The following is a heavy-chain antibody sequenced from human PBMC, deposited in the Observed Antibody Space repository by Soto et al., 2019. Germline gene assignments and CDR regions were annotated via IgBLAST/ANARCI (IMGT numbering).Heavy chain of an antibody. CDR2: VSAYNGNT. CDR1: GFTFTSYG. V-gene: IGHV1-18*01. J-gene: IGHJ4*02. Sequence: QVQLVQSGAEVKKPGASMKVSCKASGFTFTSYGISWVRQAPGQGLEWMGWVSAYNGNTHYAQKLHXRAXMTTDTSTTTAYMELRSLRSDDTAVYYCSRGGSSWQPHEDYWGQGTLVTVSS. D-gene: IGHD6-13*01. CDR3: SRGGSSWQPHEDY.